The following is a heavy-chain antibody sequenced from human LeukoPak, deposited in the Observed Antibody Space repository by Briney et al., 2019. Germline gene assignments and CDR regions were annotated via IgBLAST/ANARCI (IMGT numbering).Heavy chain of an antibody. CDR3: ARDLESVTTRHPYHYYYYGMDV. V-gene: IGHV3-33*01. CDR1: GFTFSSYG. CDR2: IWYDGSNK. J-gene: IGHJ6*02. Sequence: GGSLRLSCAASGFTFSSYGMHWVRQAPGKGLEWVAVIWYDGSNKYYADSVKGRFTISRDNSKNTLYLQMNSLRAEDTAVYYCARDLESVTTRHPYHYYYYGMDVWGQGTTVTVSS. D-gene: IGHD4-17*01.